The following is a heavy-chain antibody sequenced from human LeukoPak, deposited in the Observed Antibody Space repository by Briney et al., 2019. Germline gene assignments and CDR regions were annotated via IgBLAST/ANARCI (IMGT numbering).Heavy chain of an antibody. CDR2: ISWDGGYT. Sequence: GGSLRLSCAASGFTFDDYAMHWVRQAPGKGLEWVSVISWDGGYTYYADSVKGRFTISRDNSKNSLYLQMNSLRTEDTALYYCAKDDRAVAGTGYFDYWGQGTLVTVSS. CDR1: GFTFDDYA. V-gene: IGHV3-43D*03. CDR3: AKDDRAVAGTGYFDY. J-gene: IGHJ4*02. D-gene: IGHD6-19*01.